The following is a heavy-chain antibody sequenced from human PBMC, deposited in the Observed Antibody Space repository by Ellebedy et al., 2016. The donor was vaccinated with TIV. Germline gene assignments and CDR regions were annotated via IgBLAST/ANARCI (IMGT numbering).Heavy chain of an antibody. CDR2: IVVGSGNT. D-gene: IGHD1-20*01. J-gene: IGHJ5*02. CDR3: ARGHNWNDDGGNWFDP. Sequence: AASVKVSCKASGFTFTSSAMQWARQARGQRLEWIGWIVVGSGNTNYAQKFQGRVTMTRDTSTSTVYMELSSLRSEDTAVYYCARGHNWNDDGGNWFDPWGQGTLVTVSS. V-gene: IGHV1-58*02. CDR1: GFTFTSSA.